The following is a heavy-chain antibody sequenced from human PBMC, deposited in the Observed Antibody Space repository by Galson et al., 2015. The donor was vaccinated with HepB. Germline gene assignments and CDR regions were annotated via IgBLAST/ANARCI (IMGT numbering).Heavy chain of an antibody. V-gene: IGHV3-23*01. CDR3: AKGYGGNPGGHDAFDI. J-gene: IGHJ3*02. CDR2: ISGSGGST. Sequence: SLRLSCAASGFTFSSYAMSWVRQAPGKGLEWVSAISGSGGSTYYADSVKGRFTISRDNSKNTLYLQMNSLRAEDTAVYYCAKGYGGNPGGHDAFDIWGQGTTVTVSS. CDR1: GFTFSSYA. D-gene: IGHD4-23*01.